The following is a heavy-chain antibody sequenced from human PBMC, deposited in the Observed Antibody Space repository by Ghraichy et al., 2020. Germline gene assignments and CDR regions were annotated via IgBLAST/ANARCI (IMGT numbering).Heavy chain of an antibody. CDR1: GGSFSGYY. Sequence: SETLSLTCAVYGGSFSGYYWSWIRQPPGKGLEWIGEINHSGSTNYNPSLKSRVTISVDTSKNQFSLKLSSVTAADTAVYDTGLRVLRFLEWLHTDGMDVWGQGTTVTVSS. CDR3: GLRVLRFLEWLHTDGMDV. V-gene: IGHV4-34*01. J-gene: IGHJ6*02. D-gene: IGHD3-3*01. CDR2: INHSGST.